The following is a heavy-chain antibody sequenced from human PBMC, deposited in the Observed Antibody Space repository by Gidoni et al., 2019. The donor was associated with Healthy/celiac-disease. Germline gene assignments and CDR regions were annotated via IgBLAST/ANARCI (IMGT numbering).Heavy chain of an antibody. CDR3: SKDARIAVVGTGYYYYYMDV. V-gene: IGHV1-69*04. D-gene: IGHD6-19*01. Sequence: QAQLVQSGAEVKKPGSSVKVSCMASAGTFSSYAISRVRQAPGQGLEWMGRFIPILGIANYAQEFQGRVTITADKSTSTAYMELSSLRSEDTAVYYCSKDARIAVVGTGYYYYYMDVWGKGTTVTVSS. J-gene: IGHJ6*03. CDR2: FIPILGIA. CDR1: AGTFSSYA.